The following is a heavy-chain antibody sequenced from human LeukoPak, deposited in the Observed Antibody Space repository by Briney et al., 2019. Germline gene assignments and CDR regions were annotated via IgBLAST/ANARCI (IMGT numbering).Heavy chain of an antibody. V-gene: IGHV3-48*01. CDR3: ARVTYYHYMDV. CDR1: GFTFNSYS. Sequence: GGSLRLSCAASGFTFNSYSMNWVRQAPGKGLEWVSYISSGSSTIHYADSVKGRFTISRDNAKNSLYLQMNSLRAEDTAVYYCARVTYYHYMDVWGKGTTVTVSS. CDR2: ISSGSSTI. J-gene: IGHJ6*03.